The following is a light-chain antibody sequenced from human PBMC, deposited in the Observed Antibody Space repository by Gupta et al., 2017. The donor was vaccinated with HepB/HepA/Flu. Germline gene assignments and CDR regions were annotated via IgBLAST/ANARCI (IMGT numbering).Light chain of an antibody. V-gene: IGLV3-1*01. Sequence: SHELTQPPSVSVSPGQTASITCSGNKLGDKYACWYQQKPGQSPVLVIYQDTKRPSGIPERFSGSNSGSTATLTISGTQAMDEADYYCQAWDSSTVVFGGGTKLTVL. CDR1: KLGDKY. CDR2: QDT. J-gene: IGLJ2*01. CDR3: QAWDSSTVV.